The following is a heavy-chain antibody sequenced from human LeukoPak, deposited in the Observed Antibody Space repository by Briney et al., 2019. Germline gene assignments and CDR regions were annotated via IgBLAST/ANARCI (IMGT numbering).Heavy chain of an antibody. D-gene: IGHD3-3*01. CDR2: INHSGST. J-gene: IGHJ5*02. V-gene: IGHV4-34*01. CDR3: ARGRDDFWSGYRVNWFDP. CDR1: GGSISSYY. Sequence: SETLSLTCTVSGGSISSYYWSWIRQPPGKGLEWIGEINHSGSTNYNPSLKSRVTISVDTSKNQFSLKLSSVTAADTAVYYCARGRDDFWSGYRVNWFDPWGQGTLVTVS.